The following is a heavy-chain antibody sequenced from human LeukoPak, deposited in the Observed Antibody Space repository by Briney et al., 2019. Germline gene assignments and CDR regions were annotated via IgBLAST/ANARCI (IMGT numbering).Heavy chain of an antibody. J-gene: IGHJ4*02. D-gene: IGHD3/OR15-3a*01. CDR2: MYSGGTT. Sequence: GGSLRLSCAVSGITITSNYMSWVRQAPGKGLEWISVMYSGGTTFYAESVKGRFTISRDNSKNTLYLQMNSLRAEDTAVYYCAKHLNLDYDYWGQGTLVTVSS. CDR3: AKHLNLDYDY. V-gene: IGHV3-66*01. CDR1: GITITSNY.